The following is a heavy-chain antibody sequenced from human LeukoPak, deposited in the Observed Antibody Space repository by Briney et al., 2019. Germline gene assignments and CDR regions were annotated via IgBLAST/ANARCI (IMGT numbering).Heavy chain of an antibody. CDR2: MNPNSGNT. V-gene: IGHV1-8*01. D-gene: IGHD5-18*01. Sequence: ASVKVSCKASGYTFTSYDINWVRQATGQGLEWMGWMNPNSGNTGYAQKFQGRVTMTRNTSISTAYMKLSSLRSEDTAVYYCARGADTAGGKLYGMDVWGQGTTVTVSS. CDR3: ARGADTAGGKLYGMDV. CDR1: GYTFTSYD. J-gene: IGHJ6*02.